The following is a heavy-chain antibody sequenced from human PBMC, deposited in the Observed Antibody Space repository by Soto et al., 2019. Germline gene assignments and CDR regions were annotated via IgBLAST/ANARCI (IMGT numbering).Heavy chain of an antibody. D-gene: IGHD2-2*01. Sequence: QLQLQESGPGLVKPSETLSLTCTVSGGSISSSSYYWGWIRQPPGKGLEWIGSIYYSGSTYYNPSLKSRVTISVDTSKNQFSLKLSSVTAADTAVYYCARPARGGSTSCYFDYWGQGTLVTVSS. V-gene: IGHV4-39*01. CDR3: ARPARGGSTSCYFDY. J-gene: IGHJ4*02. CDR2: IYYSGST. CDR1: GGSISSSSYY.